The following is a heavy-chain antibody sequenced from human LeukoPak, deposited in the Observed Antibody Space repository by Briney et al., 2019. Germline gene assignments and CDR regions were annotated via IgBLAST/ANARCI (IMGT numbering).Heavy chain of an antibody. V-gene: IGHV1-18*01. CDR3: ARGYDYGDYVGDFDY. J-gene: IGHJ4*02. D-gene: IGHD4-17*01. CDR1: GYTFTSYP. Sequence: ASVKVSCKASGYTFTSYPISWVRQAPGQGLEWMGWITTYNGNTNYAQKLQGRVTMTTDTFTSTAYMDLRGLRSDDTAVYYCARGYDYGDYVGDFDYWGQGTLVTVSS. CDR2: ITTYNGNT.